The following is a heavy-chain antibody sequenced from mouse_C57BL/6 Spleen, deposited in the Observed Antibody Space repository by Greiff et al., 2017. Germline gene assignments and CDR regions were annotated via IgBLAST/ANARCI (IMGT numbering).Heavy chain of an antibody. CDR1: GYTFTDYY. D-gene: IGHD2-4*01. V-gene: IGHV1-26*01. CDR3: AKGDYDDYAMDY. J-gene: IGHJ4*01. CDR2: INPNNGGT. Sequence: EVQLQQSGPELVKPGASVKISCKASGYTFTDYYMNWVKQSHGKSLEWIGDINPNNGGTSYNQKFKGKATLTVDKSSSTAYMELRSLTSEDSAVYYCAKGDYDDYAMDYGGQGTSVTVSS.